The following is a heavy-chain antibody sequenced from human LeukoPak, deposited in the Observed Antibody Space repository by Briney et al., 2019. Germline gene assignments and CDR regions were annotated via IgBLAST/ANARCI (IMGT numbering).Heavy chain of an antibody. J-gene: IGHJ4*02. CDR1: GFTFSSYS. V-gene: IGHV3-21*01. D-gene: IGHD3-3*02. CDR3: AREDLAGNKFFDY. CDR2: ISSSSSYI. Sequence: PGGSLRLSCAASGFTFSSYSMNWVRQAPGKGLEWVSSISSSSSYIYYADSVKGRFTISRDNAKNSLYLQINSLRAEDTAVYYCAREDLAGNKFFDYWGQGTLVTVSS.